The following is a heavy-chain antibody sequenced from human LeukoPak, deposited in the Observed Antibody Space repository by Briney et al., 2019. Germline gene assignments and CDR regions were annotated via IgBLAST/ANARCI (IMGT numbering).Heavy chain of an antibody. CDR3: ARRVGSTGLDY. Sequence: PGGSLRLSCAASGFTFSSYEMNWVRQAPGKGLEWVSYITSSGSTIHYADSVKGRFTISRDNAKTSLYLQMNSLRAEDTAVYYCARRVGSTGLDYWGQGTLVTVSS. V-gene: IGHV3-48*03. J-gene: IGHJ4*02. CDR2: ITSSGSTI. CDR1: GFTFSSYE. D-gene: IGHD2-8*02.